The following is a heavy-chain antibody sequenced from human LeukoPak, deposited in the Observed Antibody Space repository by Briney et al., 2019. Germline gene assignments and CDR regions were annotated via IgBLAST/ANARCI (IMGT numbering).Heavy chain of an antibody. CDR3: ARDLVAATPMNAFDI. D-gene: IGHD2-15*01. V-gene: IGHV3-30*03. J-gene: IGHJ3*02. CDR1: GFTFSSYG. Sequence: PGGSLRLSCAASGFTFSSYGMHWVRQAPGKGLEWVAVISYDGSNKYYADSVKGRFTISRDNSKNTLYLQMNSLRAEDTAVYYCARDLVAATPMNAFDIWGQGTMVTVSS. CDR2: ISYDGSNK.